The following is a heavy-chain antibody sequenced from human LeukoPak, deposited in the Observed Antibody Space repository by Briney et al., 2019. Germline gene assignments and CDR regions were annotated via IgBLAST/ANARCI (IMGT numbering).Heavy chain of an antibody. Sequence: ASVKVSCKASGYTFSGNNIHWVRQAPGQGLEWMGWINSNTGVTGYAQKFQGRVTMTRDTSISTAYMELGGLISDDTAVYYRARDRALWFMDGGSDAFDVWGQGTRVTVSS. CDR1: GYTFSGNN. J-gene: IGHJ3*01. V-gene: IGHV1-2*02. CDR2: INSNTGVT. D-gene: IGHD2-8*02. CDR3: ARDRALWFMDGGSDAFDV.